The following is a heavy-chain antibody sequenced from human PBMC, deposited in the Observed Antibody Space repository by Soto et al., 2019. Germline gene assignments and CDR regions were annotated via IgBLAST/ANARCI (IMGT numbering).Heavy chain of an antibody. V-gene: IGHV1-46*01. J-gene: IGHJ6*02. CDR3: AREKWNVRFSTYGMDV. D-gene: IGHD1-1*01. CDR1: GYTFTSYY. CDR2: INPSGGST. Sequence: ASVKVSCKASGYTFTSYYMHWVRQAPGQGLEWMGIINPSGGSTSYAQKFQGRVTMTRDTSTSTVYMELSSLRSEDTAVYYCAREKWNVRFSTYGMDVWGQGTTVTVSS.